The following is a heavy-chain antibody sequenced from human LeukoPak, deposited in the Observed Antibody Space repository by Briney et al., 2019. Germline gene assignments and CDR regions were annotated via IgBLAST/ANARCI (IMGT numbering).Heavy chain of an antibody. CDR2: ISSSSSYI. J-gene: IGHJ4*02. V-gene: IGHV3-21*01. D-gene: IGHD6-19*01. Sequence: DGSLRLSCAASGVTFSSYRMNWVRQPPGKWLDWVSSISSSSSYIYYADSVKGRFTISRDNAKNSLYLQMNSLRAEDTAVYYCARDLEGQWLVEGGYFDYWGQGTLVTVSS. CDR1: GVTFSSYR. CDR3: ARDLEGQWLVEGGYFDY.